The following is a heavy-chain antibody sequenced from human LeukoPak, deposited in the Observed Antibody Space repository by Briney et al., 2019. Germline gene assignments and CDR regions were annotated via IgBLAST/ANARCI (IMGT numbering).Heavy chain of an antibody. CDR2: IRYDGTNK. D-gene: IGHD5-18*01. Sequence: GGSLRLSCAASGFTFRSYGMHWVRQAPGKGLEWVAIIRYDGTNKYYADSVKGRFTISRDNAKNSLYLQMNSLRAEDTAVYYCARVHGYSYGTDAFDIWGQGTMVTVSS. V-gene: IGHV3-30*02. CDR3: ARVHGYSYGTDAFDI. J-gene: IGHJ3*02. CDR1: GFTFRSYG.